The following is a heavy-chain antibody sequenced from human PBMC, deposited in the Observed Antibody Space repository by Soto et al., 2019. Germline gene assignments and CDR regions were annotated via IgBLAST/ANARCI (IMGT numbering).Heavy chain of an antibody. D-gene: IGHD3-3*01. CDR3: AREGVAAVIHYYYYGMDV. V-gene: IGHV1-69*01. CDR1: GGTFSSYA. CDR2: IIPIFGTA. Sequence: QVQLVQSGAEVKKPGSSVKVSCKASGGTFSSYAISWVRQAPGQGLEWMGGIIPIFGTANYAQKFQGRVTITADESTSTAYMELSSLRAEDTAVYYCAREGVAAVIHYYYYGMDVWGQGTTVTVSS. J-gene: IGHJ6*02.